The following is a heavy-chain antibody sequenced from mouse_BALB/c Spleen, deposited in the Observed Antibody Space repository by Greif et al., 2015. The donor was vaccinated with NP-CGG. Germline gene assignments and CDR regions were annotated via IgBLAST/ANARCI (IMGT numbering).Heavy chain of an antibody. CDR3: AGREGYYGYDGDYFDY. D-gene: IGHD2-2*01. V-gene: IGHV1-18*01. CDR2: INPYNGGT. Sequence: VQLQQSGPELVKPGASMKISCKASGYSFTGYTMNWVKQSHGKNLEWIGLINPYNGGTSYNQKFKGKATLTVDKSSSTAYMELLSLTSEDSAVYHCAGREGYYGYDGDYFDYWGQGTTLTVSS. CDR1: GYSFTGYT. J-gene: IGHJ2*01.